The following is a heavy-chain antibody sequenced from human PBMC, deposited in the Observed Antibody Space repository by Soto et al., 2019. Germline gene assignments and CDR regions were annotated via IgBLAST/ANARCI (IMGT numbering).Heavy chain of an antibody. CDR1: GGTFSSYA. CDR2: IIPIFGTA. V-gene: IGHV1-69*01. D-gene: IGHD2-15*01. Sequence: QVQLVQSGAEVKKPGSSVKVSCKASGGTFSSYAISWVRQAPGQGLEWMGGIIPIFGTANYAQKFQGRVTITADESTSTAYMELSSLRSEDTAVYYCASVFVEGHCSGGSCYGFDYWGQGTLVTVSS. CDR3: ASVFVEGHCSGGSCYGFDY. J-gene: IGHJ4*02.